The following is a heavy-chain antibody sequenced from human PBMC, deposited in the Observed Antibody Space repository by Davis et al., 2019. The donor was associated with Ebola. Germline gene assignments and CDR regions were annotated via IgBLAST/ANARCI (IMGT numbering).Heavy chain of an antibody. CDR1: GGSISSYY. J-gene: IGHJ6*02. CDR3: ARGNYGDYIVLYYYNMDV. CDR2: IYYSGST. V-gene: IGHV4-59*01. D-gene: IGHD4-17*01. Sequence: SETLSLTCTVSGGSISSYYWSWIRQLPGKGLEWIGYIYYSGSTNYNPSLKSRVTMSVDTSKNQFSLKLSSVTAADTAVYYCARGNYGDYIVLYYYNMDVWGQGTTVTVSS.